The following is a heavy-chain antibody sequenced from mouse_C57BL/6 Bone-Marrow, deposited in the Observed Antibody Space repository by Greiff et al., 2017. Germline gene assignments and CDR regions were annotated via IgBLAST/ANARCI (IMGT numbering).Heavy chain of an antibody. D-gene: IGHD2-5*01. V-gene: IGHV1-55*01. CDR1: GYPFTSYW. Sequence: QVQLQQPGAELVKPGASVKMSCKASGYPFTSYWITWVKQRPGQGLEWIGDIYPGSGSTNYNETFKSKATLTVDPSSSTAYMQLSSLTSEDSAVYYCARPYDSNYEYFDVWGTGTTVTVSS. J-gene: IGHJ1*03. CDR2: IYPGSGST. CDR3: ARPYDSNYEYFDV.